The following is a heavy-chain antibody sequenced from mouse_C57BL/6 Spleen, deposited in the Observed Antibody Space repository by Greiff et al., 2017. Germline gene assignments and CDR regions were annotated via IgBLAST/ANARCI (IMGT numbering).Heavy chain of an antibody. J-gene: IGHJ4*01. V-gene: IGHV5-6*01. CDR1: GFTFSSYG. D-gene: IGHD2-12*01. Sequence: VQLKESGGDLVKPGGSLKLSCAASGFTFSSYGMSWVRQTPDKRLEWVATISSGGSYTYYPDSVKGRFTISRDNAKNTLYLQMSSLKSEDTAMYYGARELRTDYYAMDYWGQGTSVTVSS. CDR3: ARELRTDYYAMDY. CDR2: ISSGGSYT.